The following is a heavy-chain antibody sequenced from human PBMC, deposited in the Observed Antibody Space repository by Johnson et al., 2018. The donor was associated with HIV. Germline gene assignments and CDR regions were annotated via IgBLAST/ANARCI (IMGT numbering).Heavy chain of an antibody. Sequence: QMLLVESGGGLVKPGGSLRLSCAASGITFSDYYMSWIRQAPGKGLEWVSYISSSGNTIYYADSVKGRVTISRDNAKNTLYLQMNSLRAEDTAVYYCASPGTVVTGLAFDIWGQGTMVTVSS. D-gene: IGHD4-23*01. V-gene: IGHV3-11*04. CDR1: GITFSDYY. CDR2: ISSSGNTI. CDR3: ASPGTVVTGLAFDI. J-gene: IGHJ3*02.